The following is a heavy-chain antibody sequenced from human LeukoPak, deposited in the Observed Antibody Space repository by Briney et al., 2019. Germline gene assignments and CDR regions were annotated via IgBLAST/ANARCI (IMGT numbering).Heavy chain of an antibody. Sequence: GASVKVSCKASGYTFTSYAMRWVRQAPGQRLEWMGWINAGNGNTKYSQKFQGRVTITRDTSASTAYMELSSLRSEDTAVYYCARFLYYYDSSGYYGLGLFDPWGQGTLVTVSS. CDR2: INAGNGNT. J-gene: IGHJ5*02. D-gene: IGHD3-22*01. CDR3: ARFLYYYDSSGYYGLGLFDP. V-gene: IGHV1-3*01. CDR1: GYTFTSYA.